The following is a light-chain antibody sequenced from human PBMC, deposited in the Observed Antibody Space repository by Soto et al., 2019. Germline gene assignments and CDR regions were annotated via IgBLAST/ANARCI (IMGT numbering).Light chain of an antibody. CDR2: KAS. CDR3: QQYNSDSEA. V-gene: IGKV1-5*03. Sequence: DIQMNHSPSTLSGSVGDRVTITCGSSQTISSWLAWYQQKPGKAPKLLIYKASTLKSGVPSRFSGSGSGTEFTLTISSLQPDDFETYYCQQYNSDSEAFGQGTKVDIQ. J-gene: IGKJ1*01. CDR1: QTISSW.